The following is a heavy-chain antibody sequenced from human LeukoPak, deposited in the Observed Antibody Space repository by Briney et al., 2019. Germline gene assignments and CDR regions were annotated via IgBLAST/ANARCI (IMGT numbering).Heavy chain of an antibody. CDR1: GGSISSSGHY. Sequence: SSETLSLTCSVSGGSISSSGHYWGWIRQSPEKGLDWIGSIYSNGNTYYNPSVKSRVTISVDTSKNQFSLKLTSVTAAETAVYYCARSATATTGYFDYWGQGALVTVSS. V-gene: IGHV4-39*07. D-gene: IGHD4-17*01. CDR3: ARSATATTGYFDY. J-gene: IGHJ4*02. CDR2: IYSNGNT.